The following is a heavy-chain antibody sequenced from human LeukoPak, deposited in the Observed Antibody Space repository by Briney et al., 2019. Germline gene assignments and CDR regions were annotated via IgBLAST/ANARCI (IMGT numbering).Heavy chain of an antibody. D-gene: IGHD5-12*01. Sequence: PGRSLRLSCAASGFTFSSYAMSWVRQAPGKGLEWVSGISGSGGSTYQADSVKGRFTISRGNSNCTLYLQMNSLRAEDTALYFCSKDVKSDYEGGFWGQGTLVTVSS. V-gene: IGHV3-23*01. CDR1: GFTFSSYA. J-gene: IGHJ4*02. CDR3: SKDVKSDYEGGF. CDR2: ISGSGGST.